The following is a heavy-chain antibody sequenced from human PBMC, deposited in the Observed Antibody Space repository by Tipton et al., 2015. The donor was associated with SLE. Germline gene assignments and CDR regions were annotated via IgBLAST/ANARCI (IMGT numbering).Heavy chain of an antibody. Sequence: TLSLTCTVSGGSISDYHWSWIRQPPGKGLEWIGYIYHTGNTNYSPSLTSRATISMDTSKNQFSPRLISVTAADTAVYFCARVWLNNAFDIWGQGTRVTVSS. CDR1: GGSISDYH. D-gene: IGHD2/OR15-2a*01. V-gene: IGHV4-59*01. J-gene: IGHJ3*02. CDR3: ARVWLNNAFDI. CDR2: IYHTGNT.